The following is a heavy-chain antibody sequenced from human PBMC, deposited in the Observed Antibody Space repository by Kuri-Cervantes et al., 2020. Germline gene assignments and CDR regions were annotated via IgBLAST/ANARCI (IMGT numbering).Heavy chain of an antibody. J-gene: IGHJ6*02. Sequence: GGSLRLSCAASGFTFSDHYMDWVRQAPGKGLEWVGRIRDKGNSYTTEYAASVKGRFTISRDDSKNPLYLQMNSLRAEDTAVYYCARCVAVAVLNYYYGMDVWGQGTTVTVSS. V-gene: IGHV3-72*01. CDR3: ARCVAVAVLNYYYGMDV. CDR1: GFTFSDHY. CDR2: IRDKGNSYTT. D-gene: IGHD6-19*01.